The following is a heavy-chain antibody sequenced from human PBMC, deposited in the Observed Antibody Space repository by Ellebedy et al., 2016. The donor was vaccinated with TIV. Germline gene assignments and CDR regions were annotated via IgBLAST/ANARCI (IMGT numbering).Heavy chain of an antibody. CDR3: ARRGSYGDYAVQVNSWFDA. Sequence: PGGSLRLSCAASGFSFRSYWMGWVRQAPGKGLEWVANIYQDGSDQYYVESVKGRFTISRENANKSLFLQMNSLRVEDTAVYYCARRGSYGDYAVQVNSWFDAWGQGTLVTVSS. V-gene: IGHV3-7*01. CDR2: IYQDGSDQ. CDR1: GFSFRSYW. J-gene: IGHJ5*02. D-gene: IGHD4-17*01.